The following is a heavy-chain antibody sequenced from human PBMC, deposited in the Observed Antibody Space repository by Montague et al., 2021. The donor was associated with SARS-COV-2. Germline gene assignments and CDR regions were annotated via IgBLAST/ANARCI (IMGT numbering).Heavy chain of an antibody. CDR1: AASITNTNW. J-gene: IGHJ4*02. D-gene: IGHD3-22*01. CDR2: IYHTGST. Sequence: SETLSLTCAVSAASITNTNWWSWIRQPPGKGLEWIGEIYHTGSTNYNPSLKSRVTISVQTSKNQFSLQMTSVTAAHTAVYYCATGFEDSKTYSYIGIIFELWGQGALVTVSS. CDR3: ATGFEDSKTYSYIGIIFEL. V-gene: IGHV4-4*02.